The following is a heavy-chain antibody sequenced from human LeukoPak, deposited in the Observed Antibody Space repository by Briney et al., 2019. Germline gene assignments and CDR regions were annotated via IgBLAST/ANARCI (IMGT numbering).Heavy chain of an antibody. V-gene: IGHV2-70*11. CDR2: IDWDDDK. D-gene: IGHD3-22*01. CDR3: ARIRYYDSGGSHLEYFQH. CDR1: GFSLSTSGMC. J-gene: IGHJ1*01. Sequence: SGPTLVNPXQTLTLTCAFSGFSLSTSGMCVSWIRQPPGKALEWLARIDWDDDKYYSTSLKTRLTISKDTSKNQVVLTMTNMDPVDTATYYCARIRYYDSGGSHLEYFQHWGQGTLVAVSS.